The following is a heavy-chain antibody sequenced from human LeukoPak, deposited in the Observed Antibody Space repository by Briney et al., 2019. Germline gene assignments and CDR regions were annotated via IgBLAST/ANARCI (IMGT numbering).Heavy chain of an antibody. CDR1: GFTFSSYG. CDR2: ISDDGSNK. J-gene: IGHJ4*02. CDR3: AKGHGSVWNTFLDY. Sequence: GGSLRLSCAASGFTFSSYGMHWVRQAPGKGLEWVAVISDDGSNKYYVDSVKGRFTISRDNSKNTLYLQMNSLRAEDTAVYFCAKGHGSVWNTFLDYWGQGTLVTGSS. D-gene: IGHD6-19*01. V-gene: IGHV3-30*18.